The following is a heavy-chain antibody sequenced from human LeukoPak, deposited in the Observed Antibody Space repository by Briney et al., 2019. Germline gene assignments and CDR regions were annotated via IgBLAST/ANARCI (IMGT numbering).Heavy chain of an antibody. J-gene: IGHJ1*01. CDR2: INHSGST. CDR3: ASRFYYYDSSGYYERIKPLHRYFQH. Sequence: PSETLSLTCAVYGGSFSGYYWSWIRQPPGKGLEWIGEINHSGSTNYNPSLKSRVTISVDTSKNQFSLKLSSVTAADTAVYHCASRFYYYDSSGYYERIKPLHRYFQHWGQDTLVTVSS. D-gene: IGHD3-22*01. CDR1: GGSFSGYY. V-gene: IGHV4-34*01.